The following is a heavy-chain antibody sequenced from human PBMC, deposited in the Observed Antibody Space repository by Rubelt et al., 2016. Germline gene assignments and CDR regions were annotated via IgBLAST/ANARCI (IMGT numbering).Heavy chain of an antibody. CDR3: ASRNYYDTSGYRQYYFDY. D-gene: IGHD3-22*01. CDR2: ISPYNGNT. Sequence: QVQLVQSGAEVKKPGASVKVSCKASGYTFTNYGISWVRQAPGQGLEWMGWISPYNGNTNYAQRLQGRVTMTTDTSTSTAYMELRTLTSDDTAVYYCASRNYYDTSGYRQYYFDYWGQGTLVTVSS. V-gene: IGHV1-18*01. J-gene: IGHJ4*02. CDR1: GYTFTNYG.